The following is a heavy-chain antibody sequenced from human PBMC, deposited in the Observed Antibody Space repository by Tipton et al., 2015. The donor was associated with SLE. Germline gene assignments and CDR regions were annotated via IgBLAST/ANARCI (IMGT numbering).Heavy chain of an antibody. CDR3: AKPLRAMAGELDS. D-gene: IGHD6-19*01. V-gene: IGHV3-23*03. CDR2: IYTRT. J-gene: IGHJ4*02. Sequence: GSLRLSCEGSGLRFNFYAMSWVRQAPGKGLEWVSIIYTRTYYADSVKGRFTISRDDSKNTVYLQMNDLRVEDTAVYYCAKPLRAMAGELDSWGQGTLVTVSS. CDR1: GLRFNFYA.